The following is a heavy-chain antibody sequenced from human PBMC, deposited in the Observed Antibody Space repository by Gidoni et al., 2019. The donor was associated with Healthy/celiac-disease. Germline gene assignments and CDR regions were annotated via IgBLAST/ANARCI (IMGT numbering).Heavy chain of an antibody. J-gene: IGHJ3*02. D-gene: IGHD3-22*01. CDR2: ISWNSGSI. V-gene: IGHV3-9*01. Sequence: EVQLVESGGGLVQPGRSLRLSCAASGFTFDDYAMHWVRQAPGKGLEWVSGISWNSGSIGYADSVKGRFTISRDNAKNSLYLQMNSLRAEDTALYYCAKDFSSGYSLWAFDIWGQGTMVTVSS. CDR3: AKDFSSGYSLWAFDI. CDR1: GFTFDDYA.